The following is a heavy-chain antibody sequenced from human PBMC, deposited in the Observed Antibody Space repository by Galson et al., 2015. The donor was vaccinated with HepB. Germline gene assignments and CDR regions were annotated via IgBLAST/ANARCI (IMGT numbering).Heavy chain of an antibody. CDR3: ARDGRDKFRVWGSSPGVDY. Sequence: SVKVSCKASGYTFTSYGISWVRQAPGQGLEWMGWISAYNGNTNYAQKLQGRATMTTDTSTSTAYMELRSLRSDDTAVYYCARDGRDKFRVWGSSPGVDYWGQGTLVTVSS. CDR1: GYTFTSYG. D-gene: IGHD3-16*01. CDR2: ISAYNGNT. J-gene: IGHJ4*02. V-gene: IGHV1-18*04.